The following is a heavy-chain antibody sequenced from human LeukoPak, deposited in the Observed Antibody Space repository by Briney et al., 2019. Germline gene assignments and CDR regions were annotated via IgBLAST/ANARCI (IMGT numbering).Heavy chain of an antibody. Sequence: GRSLRLSCAASGFIFSNYGMNWVRQAPGKGLEWVAAISASGSATSYADSVRGRFTISRDNSKSTTYLQMNSLRAEDTAVFYCAEDLYIRDFWSGYFDYWGQGIPVTVSS. J-gene: IGHJ4*02. CDR3: AEDLYIRDFWSGYFDY. CDR1: GFIFSNYG. CDR2: ISASGSAT. D-gene: IGHD3-3*01. V-gene: IGHV3-23*01.